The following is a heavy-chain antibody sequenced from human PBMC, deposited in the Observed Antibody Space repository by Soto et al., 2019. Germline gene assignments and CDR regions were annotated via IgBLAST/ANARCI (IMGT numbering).Heavy chain of an antibody. CDR3: AREGGYSSSWHKTYYYYYGMDV. D-gene: IGHD6-13*01. Sequence: PSETLSLTCTVSGGSISSCYWSWIRQPAGKGLEWIGRIYTSGSTNYNPSLKSRVTMSVDTSKNQFSLKLSSVTAADTAVYYCAREGGYSSSWHKTYYYYYGMDVWGQGTTVTVSS. J-gene: IGHJ6*02. V-gene: IGHV4-4*07. CDR2: IYTSGST. CDR1: GGSISSCY.